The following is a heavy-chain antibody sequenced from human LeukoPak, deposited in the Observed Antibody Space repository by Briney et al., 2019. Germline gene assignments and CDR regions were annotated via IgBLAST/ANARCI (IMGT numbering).Heavy chain of an antibody. D-gene: IGHD6-19*01. CDR2: ISTSSSYI. CDR3: ARERTYSSAWSPLDYFDY. Sequence: PGGSLRLSCAASGFTFSSYSMNWVRQAPGKGLEWVSFISTSSSYIHNADSVKGRFTISRDNAKNSLFLQMNSLRAEDTAVYYCARERTYSSAWSPLDYFDYWGQGTLVTVSS. CDR1: GFTFSSYS. J-gene: IGHJ4*02. V-gene: IGHV3-21*01.